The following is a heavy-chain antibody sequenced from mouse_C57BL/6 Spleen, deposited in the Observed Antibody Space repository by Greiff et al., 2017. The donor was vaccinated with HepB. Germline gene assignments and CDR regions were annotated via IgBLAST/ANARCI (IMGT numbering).Heavy chain of an antibody. V-gene: IGHV5-17*01. D-gene: IGHD2-4*01. CDR3: ARGDYDDDDGPEFAY. CDR1: GFTFSDYG. Sequence: EVMLVESGGGLVKPGVSLKLSCAASGFTFSDYGMHWVRQAPEKGLEWVAYISSGSSTIYYADTVKGRFTISRDNAKNTLFLQMTSLRAEDTAMYYGARGDYDDDDGPEFAYWGQGTLVTVSA. J-gene: IGHJ3*01. CDR2: ISSGSSTI.